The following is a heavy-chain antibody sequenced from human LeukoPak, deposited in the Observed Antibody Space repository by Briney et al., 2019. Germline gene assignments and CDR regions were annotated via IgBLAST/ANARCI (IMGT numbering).Heavy chain of an antibody. Sequence: SQTLSLTCAISGDNVSRNSTAWNWIRQSPSRGLEWLGGTYYRSKWYNEYAVSVKSRITINPDTSKNQFSLQLNSVTPEDTAVYYCARGYSYTYWGQGTLVTVSS. J-gene: IGHJ4*02. CDR3: ARGYSYTY. V-gene: IGHV6-1*01. CDR2: TYYRSKWYN. D-gene: IGHD5-18*01. CDR1: GDNVSRNSTA.